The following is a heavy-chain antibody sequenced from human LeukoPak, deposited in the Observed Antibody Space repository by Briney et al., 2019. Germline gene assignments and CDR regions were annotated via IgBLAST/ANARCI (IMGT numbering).Heavy chain of an antibody. V-gene: IGHV3-21*01. CDR1: GFTVSSYS. CDR2: ISSSSSYI. D-gene: IGHD2-2*01. J-gene: IGHJ5*02. CDR3: ARGGYCSSTSCKEVFDWFDP. Sequence: GGSLRLSCAASGFTVSSYSMNWVRQAPGKGLEWVSSISSSSSYIYYADSVKGRFTISRDNAKNSLYLQMNSLRAEDTAVYYCARGGYCSSTSCKEVFDWFDPWGQGTLVTVSS.